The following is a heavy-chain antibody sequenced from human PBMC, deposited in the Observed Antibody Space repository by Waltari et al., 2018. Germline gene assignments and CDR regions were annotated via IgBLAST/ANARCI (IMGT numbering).Heavy chain of an antibody. CDR1: GGTFSSYA. D-gene: IGHD3-10*01. CDR2: IIPIFGTA. J-gene: IGHJ6*02. CDR3: AREHYYGSGSYFTKGGYYYGMDV. Sequence: QVQLVQSGAAVKKPGSSVKVSCKASGGTFSSYAISCVRQATGPGLEWVGGIIPIFGTANYAQKFQGRVTITADESTSTAYMELSSLRSEDTAVYYCAREHYYGSGSYFTKGGYYYGMDVWGQGTTVTVSS. V-gene: IGHV1-69*01.